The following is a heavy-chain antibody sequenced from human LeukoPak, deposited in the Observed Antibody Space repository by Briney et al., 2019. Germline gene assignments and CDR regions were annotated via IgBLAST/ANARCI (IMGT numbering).Heavy chain of an antibody. CDR1: GYTFTSYD. Sequence: ASVKVSCKASGYTFTSYDINWVRQATGQGLEWMGWMNPNSGNTGYAQKFQGRVTMTRNTSISTAYMELSSLRSEDTAVYYCARDSRSSGYLDFYYFDYWGQGTLVTVSS. CDR2: MNPNSGNT. D-gene: IGHD3-22*01. CDR3: ARDSRSSGYLDFYYFDY. J-gene: IGHJ4*02. V-gene: IGHV1-8*01.